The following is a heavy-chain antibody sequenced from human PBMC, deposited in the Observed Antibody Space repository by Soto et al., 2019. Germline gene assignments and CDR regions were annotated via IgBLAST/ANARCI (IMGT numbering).Heavy chain of an antibody. CDR3: ARAALRFLEWYNWFDP. D-gene: IGHD3-3*01. CDR1: GGTFSSYA. V-gene: IGHV1-69*06. Sequence: AVKVSCKASGGTFSSYAISWVRQAPGQGLEWMGGIIPIFGTANYAQKFQGRVTITADKSTSTAYMELSSLRSEDTAVYYCARAALRFLEWYNWFDPWGQGTLVTVSS. CDR2: IIPIFGTA. J-gene: IGHJ5*02.